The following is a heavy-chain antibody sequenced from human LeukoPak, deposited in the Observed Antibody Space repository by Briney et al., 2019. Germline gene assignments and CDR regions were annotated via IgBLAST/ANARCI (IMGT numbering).Heavy chain of an antibody. CDR1: GFTFDDYA. D-gene: IGHD6-6*01. CDR3: AKATSPYSSSSIDY. CDR2: ISWNSGSI. J-gene: IGHJ4*01. V-gene: IGHV3-9*01. Sequence: PGRSLRLSCAASGFTFDDYAMHWVRQAPGKGLEWVSGISWNSGSIGYADSVKGRFTISRDNAKTSLYLQMNSLRAEDTALYYCAKATSPYSSSSIDYWGHGTLVTVSS.